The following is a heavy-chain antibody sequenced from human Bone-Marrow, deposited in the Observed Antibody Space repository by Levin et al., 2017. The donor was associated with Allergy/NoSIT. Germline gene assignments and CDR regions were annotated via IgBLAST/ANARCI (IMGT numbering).Heavy chain of an antibody. V-gene: IGHV4-61*02. D-gene: IGHD2-2*01. Sequence: SETLSLTCTVSGGSISSGSYYWSWIRQPAGKGLEWIGRIYTSGSTNYNPSLKSRVTISVDTSKNQFSLKLSSVTAADTAVYYCARAGNIVVVPAAMAYYYYYYMDVWGKGTTVTVSS. CDR1: GGSISSGSYY. J-gene: IGHJ6*03. CDR2: IYTSGST. CDR3: ARAGNIVVVPAAMAYYYYYYMDV.